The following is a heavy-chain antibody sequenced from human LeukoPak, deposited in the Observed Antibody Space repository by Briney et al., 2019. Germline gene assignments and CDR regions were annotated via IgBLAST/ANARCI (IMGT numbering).Heavy chain of an antibody. Sequence: PGGSLRLSCAASGFNFGNCYMTWVRQAPGKGPEWLSFITCDGTKIYSPDSVKGRFNFSRDNSKTSMTLHMNSLTVEDTALYYCARGFLSSRRFFSPGDLDVWGRGTLVSVSS. CDR1: GFNFGNCY. CDR2: ITCDGTKI. D-gene: IGHD2-2*01. V-gene: IGHV3-11*04. J-gene: IGHJ3*01. CDR3: ARGFLSSRRFFSPGDLDV.